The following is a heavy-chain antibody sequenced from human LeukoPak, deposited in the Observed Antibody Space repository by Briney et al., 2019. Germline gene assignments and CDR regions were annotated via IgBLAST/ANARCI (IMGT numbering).Heavy chain of an antibody. CDR3: AKEGDILTGYAGFDY. CDR2: ISGSGGST. D-gene: IGHD3-9*01. V-gene: IGHV3-23*01. Sequence: GGSLRPSCAASGFTFSSYAMSWVRQAPGKGLEWVSAISGSGGSTYYADSVKGRFTISRDNSKNTLYLQMNSLRAEDTAVYYCAKEGDILTGYAGFDYWGQGTLVTVSS. CDR1: GFTFSSYA. J-gene: IGHJ4*02.